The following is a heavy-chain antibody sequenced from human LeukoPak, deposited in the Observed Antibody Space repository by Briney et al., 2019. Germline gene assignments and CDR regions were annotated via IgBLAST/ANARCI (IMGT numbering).Heavy chain of an antibody. Sequence: PGGSLRLSCAASGFTVSSNYMSWVRQAPGKGLAWVSVIYSGGSTYYADSVKGRFTLSRDNSKNTLYLQMNSLRAEDTAVYYCARVVLYYDFWSAYFRDWGQGTLVTVSS. CDR1: GFTVSSNY. CDR2: IYSGGST. V-gene: IGHV3-66*01. D-gene: IGHD3-3*01. J-gene: IGHJ4*02. CDR3: ARVVLYYDFWSAYFRD.